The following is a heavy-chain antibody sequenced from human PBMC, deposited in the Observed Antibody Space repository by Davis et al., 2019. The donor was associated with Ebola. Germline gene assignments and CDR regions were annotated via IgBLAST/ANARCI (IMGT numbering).Heavy chain of an antibody. CDR2: INHSGST. V-gene: IGHV4-34*01. D-gene: IGHD6-13*01. CDR1: GWSFSGNY. J-gene: IGHJ6*02. Sequence: SETLSLTCAVYGWSFSGNYWSWIRQPPGQALEWIGEINHSGSTNYNPSLKTRVTISVDTSKNQFSLKLSSVTASDTAVYYCARGGDSRSWYYYYGMEVWGQGTTVTVSS. CDR3: ARGGDSRSWYYYYGMEV.